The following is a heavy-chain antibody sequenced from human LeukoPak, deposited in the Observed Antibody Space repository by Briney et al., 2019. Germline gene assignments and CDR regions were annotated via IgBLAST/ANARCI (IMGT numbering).Heavy chain of an antibody. CDR2: INWNGGST. CDR3: ARGDYYGSGSSGGDY. J-gene: IGHJ4*02. D-gene: IGHD3-10*01. Sequence: PGGSLRLSCAASGFTLDDYGMSWVRQAPGKGPEWVSGINWNGGSTGYADSVKGRFTISRDNAKNSLRLQMSSLRAEDTALYYCARGDYYGSGSSGGDYWGQGTLVTVSS. CDR1: GFTLDDYG. V-gene: IGHV3-20*04.